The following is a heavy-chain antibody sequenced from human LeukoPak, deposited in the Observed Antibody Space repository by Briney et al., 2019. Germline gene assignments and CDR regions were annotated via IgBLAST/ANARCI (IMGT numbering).Heavy chain of an antibody. CDR1: GFTFSNYA. CDR2: LDESGTAT. CDR3: AKKGSLVSPGNYFDY. D-gene: IGHD2-2*01. J-gene: IGHJ4*02. Sequence: PGGSLRLSCAASGFTFSNYAMSWVRQAPGQGLEWVSSLDESGTATYYADSVRGRFTMSRDNSKNTLSLQMDSLRAEDTATYYCAKKGSLVSPGNYFDYWGQGTQVTVSA. V-gene: IGHV3-23*05.